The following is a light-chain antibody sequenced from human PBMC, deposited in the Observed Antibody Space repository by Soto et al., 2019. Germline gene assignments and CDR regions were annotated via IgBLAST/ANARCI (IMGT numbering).Light chain of an antibody. J-gene: IGKJ1*01. CDR2: KAS. V-gene: IGKV1-5*03. CDR3: QQYNADCS. Sequence: DIQMTQSPSTLSASVGDRVTITCRASQSISSWLAWYQQKPGKAPKLLIYKASTLQSGVPSSFSGSGSDREFILTISSLPPDDAATYCCQQYNADCSFGQGTKVEIK. CDR1: QSISSW.